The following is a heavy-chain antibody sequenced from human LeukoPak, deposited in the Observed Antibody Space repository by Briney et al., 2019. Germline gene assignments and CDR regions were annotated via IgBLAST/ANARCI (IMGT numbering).Heavy chain of an antibody. CDR3: ARANTYYCSSTSCLVNYFDY. Sequence: HWASVKVSCKASGGTFSSYAISWVRQAPGQGLEWMGGIIPIFGTANYAQKFQGRVTITADESTSTAYMELSSLRSEDTAVYYCARANTYYCSSTSCLVNYFDYWGQGTLVTVSS. CDR1: GGTFSSYA. V-gene: IGHV1-69*13. D-gene: IGHD2-2*01. CDR2: IIPIFGTA. J-gene: IGHJ4*02.